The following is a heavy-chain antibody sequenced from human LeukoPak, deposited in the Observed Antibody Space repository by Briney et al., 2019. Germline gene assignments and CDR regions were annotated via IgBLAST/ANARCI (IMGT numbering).Heavy chain of an antibody. CDR3: AKSNLYCSGSSCYPSWFDP. Sequence: PSETLSLTCTVSGGSISSYYWSWIRQPPGKGLEWIGYIYYTGSTNYTPSLKSRVTISVDTSKNQFSLKLSSVTAADTAVYYCAKSNLYCSGSSCYPSWFDPWGQGTLVTVSS. D-gene: IGHD2-15*01. CDR2: IYYTGST. V-gene: IGHV4-59*01. J-gene: IGHJ5*02. CDR1: GGSISSYY.